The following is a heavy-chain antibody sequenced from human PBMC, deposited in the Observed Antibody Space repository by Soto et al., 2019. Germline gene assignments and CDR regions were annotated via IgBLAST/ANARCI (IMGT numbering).Heavy chain of an antibody. Sequence: QVQLVESGGGMVQPGRSLRLSCGASGFTFRSYAMHWVRQAPGKGLEWVATISHDGNIKYYADSVRGRFAISRDNSKNAMFLEMNSLRPEDTARYYCARDFETSSAGYYYYGMDVWGHGTTVTVSS. CDR1: GFTFRSYA. J-gene: IGHJ6*02. D-gene: IGHD2-2*01. CDR3: ARDFETSSAGYYYYGMDV. V-gene: IGHV3-30*09. CDR2: ISHDGNIK.